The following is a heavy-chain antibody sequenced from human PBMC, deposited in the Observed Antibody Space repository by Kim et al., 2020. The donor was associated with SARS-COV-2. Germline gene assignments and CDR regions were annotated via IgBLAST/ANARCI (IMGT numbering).Heavy chain of an antibody. D-gene: IGHD3-10*01. V-gene: IGHV3-23*01. CDR1: GLTFSSYA. J-gene: IGHJ4*02. CDR2: ITGSGDST. Sequence: GGSLRLSCAASGLTFSSYAMSWVRQAPGKGLEWVSTITGSGDSTHYADSVKGRFTTSRDNSKNTLYLQTNSLRAEDTAVYYCAKSLRIGFEYLLFDYWGQGTLVTVSS. CDR3: AKSLRIGFEYLLFDY.